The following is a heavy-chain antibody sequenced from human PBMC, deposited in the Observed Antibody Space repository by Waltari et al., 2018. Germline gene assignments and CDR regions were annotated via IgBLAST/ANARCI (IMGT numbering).Heavy chain of an antibody. Sequence: QVQLQESGPGLVKPSETLSLTCAVSGYSISSGYYWGWIRQPPGKGLEWIGSIYHSGSTYYNPSLKSRVTISVDTSKNQFSLKLSSVTAADTAVYYCARIGAAGHSYYFDYWGQGTLVTVSS. CDR2: IYHSGST. D-gene: IGHD6-13*01. CDR1: GYSISSGYY. V-gene: IGHV4-38-2*01. CDR3: ARIGAAGHSYYFDY. J-gene: IGHJ4*02.